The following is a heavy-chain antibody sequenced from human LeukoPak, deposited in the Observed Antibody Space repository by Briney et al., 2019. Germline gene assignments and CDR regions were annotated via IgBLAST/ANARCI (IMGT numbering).Heavy chain of an antibody. CDR3: ARDTRVGAVNFDY. CDR2: ISYDGSNR. CDR1: GFTFSDYG. V-gene: IGHV3-30*03. D-gene: IGHD1-26*01. Sequence: PGRSLRLSCAASGFTFSDYGIHWVRQAPGKGLEWVAVISYDGSNRYYADSVKGRFTISRDNAKNSLYLQMNSLRAEDTAVYYCARDTRVGAVNFDYWGQGTLVTVSS. J-gene: IGHJ4*02.